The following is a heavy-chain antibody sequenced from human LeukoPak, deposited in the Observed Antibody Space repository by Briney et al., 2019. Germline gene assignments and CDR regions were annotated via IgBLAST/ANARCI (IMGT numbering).Heavy chain of an antibody. J-gene: IGHJ4*01. D-gene: IGHD1-26*01. CDR2: IYYTGNT. Sequence: SETLSLTCTVSGGSISNSFWSWIRQPPGKGLEWIAYIYYTGNTKYNPSLKSRVTISVVTSKNQFSLSLSTLNAADTAVYYCARDSGSSPTIDYWGQGTLVTVSS. V-gene: IGHV4-59*01. CDR1: GGSISNSF. CDR3: ARDSGSSPTIDY.